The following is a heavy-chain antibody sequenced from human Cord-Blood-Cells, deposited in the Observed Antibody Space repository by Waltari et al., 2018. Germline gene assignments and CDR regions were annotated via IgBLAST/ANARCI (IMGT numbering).Heavy chain of an antibody. V-gene: IGHV3-21*01. J-gene: IGHJ2*01. CDR3: ARDLPGEGWYFDL. D-gene: IGHD1-1*01. Sequence: EVQLVESGGGLVKPGGSLRLYGAASGFTFSSYSMNWVRQAPGKGLEWVSSISSSSSYIYYADSVKGRFTISRDNAKNSLYLQMNSQRAEDTAVYYCARDLPGEGWYFDLWGRGTLVTVSS. CDR2: ISSSSSYI. CDR1: GFTFSSYS.